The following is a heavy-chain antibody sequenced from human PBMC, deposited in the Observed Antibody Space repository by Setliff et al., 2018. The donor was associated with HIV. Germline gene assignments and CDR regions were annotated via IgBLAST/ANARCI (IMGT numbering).Heavy chain of an antibody. CDR1: GGTFTRNC. Sequence: GASVKVSCKVSGGTFTRNCISWVRQAPGQGLEWMGVILPFFDTANYAQKFQGRVTMTADESTSTVYMELSSLTSEDTAVYYCARGVLYGLSEYWGTGSLVTVSS. J-gene: IGHJ4*02. CDR2: ILPFFDTA. D-gene: IGHD3-10*01. CDR3: ARGVLYGLSEY. V-gene: IGHV1-69*13.